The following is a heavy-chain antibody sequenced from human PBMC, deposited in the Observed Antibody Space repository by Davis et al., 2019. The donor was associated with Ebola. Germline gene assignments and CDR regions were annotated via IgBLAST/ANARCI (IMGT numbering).Heavy chain of an antibody. V-gene: IGHV3-7*03. Sequence: GESLKISCAASGFTFSSYWMSWVRQAPGKGLEWVANIKQDGSKKYYVDSVKGRFTISRDNAKNSLYLQMNSLRAEDTAVYYCARARWLQSIYFDYWGQGTLVTVSS. CDR1: GFTFSSYW. J-gene: IGHJ4*02. D-gene: IGHD5-24*01. CDR2: IKQDGSKK. CDR3: ARARWLQSIYFDY.